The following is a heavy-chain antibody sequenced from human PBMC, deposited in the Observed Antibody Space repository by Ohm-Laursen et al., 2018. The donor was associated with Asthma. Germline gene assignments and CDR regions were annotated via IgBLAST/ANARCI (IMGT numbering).Heavy chain of an antibody. D-gene: IGHD3-10*01. J-gene: IGHJ4*02. Sequence: SLRLSCAASGFTFSSYAMHWVRQAPGKGLEWVAVISYDGSNKYYADSVKGRFTISRDNSKNTLYLQMNSLRAEDTAVYYCARMTAKLWLGESDYWGQGTLVTVSS. CDR1: GFTFSSYA. CDR3: ARMTAKLWLGESDY. CDR2: ISYDGSNK. V-gene: IGHV3-30-3*01.